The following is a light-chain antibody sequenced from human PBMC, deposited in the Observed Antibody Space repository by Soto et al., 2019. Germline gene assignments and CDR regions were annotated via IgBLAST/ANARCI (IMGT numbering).Light chain of an antibody. CDR2: GAS. J-gene: IGKJ5*01. V-gene: IGKV3-20*01. CDR1: QSVSGTY. Sequence: DIVLTQSPGTLSLSPGDSATLFCRASQSVSGTYLAWYQQKPGQAPRLLIYGASSRATGIPDRFSGRGSGTDFSLTISRLEHEDFALYSCQQYGGSMTFGQGTRLEIE. CDR3: QQYGGSMT.